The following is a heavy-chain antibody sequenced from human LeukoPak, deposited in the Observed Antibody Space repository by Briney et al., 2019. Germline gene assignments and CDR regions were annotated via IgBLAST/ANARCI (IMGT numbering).Heavy chain of an antibody. CDR3: ARDVPSYCSGGSCYSRY. D-gene: IGHD2-15*01. CDR2: ISAYNGNT. CDR1: GYTFTSYG. J-gene: IGHJ4*02. Sequence: ASVKVSCKASGYTFTSYGISWVRQAPGQGLEWMGWISAYNGNTNYAQKLQGRVTMTTDTSTSTAYMELRSLRSDDTAVYYCARDVPSYCSGGSCYSRYWGQGTLVTVSS. V-gene: IGHV1-18*01.